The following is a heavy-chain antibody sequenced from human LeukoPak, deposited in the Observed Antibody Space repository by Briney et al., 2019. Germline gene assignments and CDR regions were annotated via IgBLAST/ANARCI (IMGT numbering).Heavy chain of an antibody. CDR3: ARGRGLYYCVMDV. CDR1: GYTFTVYY. V-gene: IGHV1-2*02. Sequence: GASVKVSCKASGYTFTVYYIHWVRQAPGQGLEWMGWINPNSGGTKYAQKFQGRVTMTRDTSISTAYMELRRLTADDTAVYYCARGRGLYYCVMDVWGQGTTVTVSS. CDR2: INPNSGGT. J-gene: IGHJ6*02. D-gene: IGHD3-10*01.